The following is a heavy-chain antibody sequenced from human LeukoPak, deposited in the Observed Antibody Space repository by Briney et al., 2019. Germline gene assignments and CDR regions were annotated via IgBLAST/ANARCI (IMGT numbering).Heavy chain of an antibody. D-gene: IGHD6-13*01. CDR3: ARGPTTGYSDC. V-gene: IGHV4-34*01. CDR1: GGSFSGYY. CDR2: INHSGST. J-gene: IGHJ4*02. Sequence: SETLSLTCAVYGGSFSGYYWSWIRQPPGKGLEWIGEINHSGSTNYNPSLKSRVTISVDTSKDQFSLKLSSVTAADTAVYYCARGPTTGYSDCWGQGTLVTVSS.